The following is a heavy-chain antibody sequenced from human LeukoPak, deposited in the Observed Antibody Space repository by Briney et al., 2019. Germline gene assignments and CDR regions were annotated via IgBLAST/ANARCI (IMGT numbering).Heavy chain of an antibody. Sequence: GASVKVSCKASGGTFSSYAISWVRQAPGQGLEWMGGIIPIFGTANYAQKFQGRVTITADKSTSTAYMELSSLRSEDTAVYYCARDRLTMVRGGNWFDPWGQGTLVTVCS. CDR2: IIPIFGTA. V-gene: IGHV1-69*06. J-gene: IGHJ5*02. CDR3: ARDRLTMVRGGNWFDP. CDR1: GGTFSSYA. D-gene: IGHD3-10*01.